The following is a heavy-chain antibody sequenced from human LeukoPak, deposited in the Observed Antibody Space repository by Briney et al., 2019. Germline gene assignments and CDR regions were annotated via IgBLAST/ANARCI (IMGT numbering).Heavy chain of an antibody. V-gene: IGHV3-30*18. CDR2: ISYDGSNK. CDR1: GFTFSSYG. D-gene: IGHD3-3*01. CDR3: AKAVHNDFWSYYYYGMDV. J-gene: IGHJ6*02. Sequence: GRSLRLSCAASGFTFSSYGMHWARQAPGKGLEWVAVISYDGSNKYYADSVKGRFTISRDNSKNTLYLQMNSLRAEDTAVYYCAKAVHNDFWSYYYYGMDVWGQGTTVTVSS.